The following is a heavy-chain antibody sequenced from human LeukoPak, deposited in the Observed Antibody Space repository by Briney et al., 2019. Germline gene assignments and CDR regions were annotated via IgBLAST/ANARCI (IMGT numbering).Heavy chain of an antibody. CDR1: GFTFSSYS. Sequence: GGSLRLSCAASGFTFSSYSMNWVRQAPGKGLEWVSSISSSSSYIYYADSVKGRFTISRDNAKNSLYLQMNSLRAEDTAVYYCAKEGHASAVLAPAIPGTWGQGTLVTVSS. J-gene: IGHJ5*02. V-gene: IGHV3-21*04. D-gene: IGHD2-21*02. CDR3: AKEGHASAVLAPAIPGT. CDR2: ISSSSSYI.